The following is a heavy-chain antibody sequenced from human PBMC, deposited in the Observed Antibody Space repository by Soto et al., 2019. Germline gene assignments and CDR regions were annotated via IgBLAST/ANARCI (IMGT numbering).Heavy chain of an antibody. CDR3: VRIRRGDGYTFGY. Sequence: GGSLRLSCAASGFTFSSYSMHWVRQAPGKGLVWVSRINTDGSTTTYADSVKGRFTISRDNAKNTLYLQMNSLRDEDTAVYYCVRIRRGDGYTFGYWGQGTLVTVSS. J-gene: IGHJ4*02. D-gene: IGHD5-12*01. V-gene: IGHV3-74*01. CDR1: GFTFSSYS. CDR2: INTDGSTT.